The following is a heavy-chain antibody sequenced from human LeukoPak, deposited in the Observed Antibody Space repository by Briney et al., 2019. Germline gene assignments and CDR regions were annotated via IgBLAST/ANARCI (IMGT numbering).Heavy chain of an antibody. D-gene: IGHD6-6*01. CDR2: IYYSGST. Sequence: SETLSLTCTVSGGSISSYYWSWIRQPPGKGLEWIGYIYYSGSTNYNPSLESRVAMSVDTSRNQFSLKLSSVTAADTAVYYCAREGSMTARPFVSIDYWGQGTLVTVSS. CDR3: AREGSMTARPFVSIDY. CDR1: GGSISSYY. V-gene: IGHV4-59*12. J-gene: IGHJ4*02.